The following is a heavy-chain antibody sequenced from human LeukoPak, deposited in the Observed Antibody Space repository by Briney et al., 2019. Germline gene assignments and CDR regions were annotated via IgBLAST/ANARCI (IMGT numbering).Heavy chain of an antibody. CDR3: ARDRGQIGYYYYYMDV. V-gene: IGHV4-61*02. CDR2: IYTSGST. Sequence: TSETLSLTCTVSGGFISSGSYYWSWIRQPAGKGLEWIGRIYTSGSTNYNPSLKSRVTISVDTSKNQFSLKLSSVTAADTAVYYCARDRGQIGYYYYYMDVWGKGTTVTVSS. J-gene: IGHJ6*03. D-gene: IGHD3-22*01. CDR1: GGFISSGSYY.